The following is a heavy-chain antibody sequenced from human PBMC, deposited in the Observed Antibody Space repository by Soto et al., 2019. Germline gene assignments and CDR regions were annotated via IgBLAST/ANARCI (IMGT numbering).Heavy chain of an antibody. J-gene: IGHJ4*02. Sequence: GGSLRLSCAASGFTFSSYSMNWVRQAPGKGLEWVSSISSSSTYIYYADSVKGRFTISRDNAQNSLYLQMNSLRAEDTAVYYCARRKADNGPDYWGQGTLVTVSS. CDR2: ISSSSTYI. D-gene: IGHD4-17*01. CDR1: GFTFSSYS. V-gene: IGHV3-21*01. CDR3: ARRKADNGPDY.